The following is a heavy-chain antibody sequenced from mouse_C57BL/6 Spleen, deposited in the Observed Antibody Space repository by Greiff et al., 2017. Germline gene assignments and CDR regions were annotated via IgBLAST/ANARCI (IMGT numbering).Heavy chain of an antibody. Sequence: EVKLMESGGGLVKPGGSLKLSCAASGFTFSDYGMHWVRQAPEKGLEWVAYISSGSSTIYYADTVKGRFTISRDNAKNTLFLQMTSLKSENTAMYYCAKGGLLFYAMDYWGQGTSVTVSS. D-gene: IGHD1-1*01. CDR3: AKGGLLFYAMDY. CDR1: GFTFSDYG. V-gene: IGHV5-17*01. J-gene: IGHJ4*01. CDR2: ISSGSSTI.